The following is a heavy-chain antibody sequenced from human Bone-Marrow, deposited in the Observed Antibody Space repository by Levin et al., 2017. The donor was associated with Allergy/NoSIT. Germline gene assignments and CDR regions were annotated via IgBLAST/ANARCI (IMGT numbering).Heavy chain of an antibody. CDR3: ARQGGFYGDSDY. CDR2: IYYSGST. CDR1: GGSISSYY. D-gene: IGHD4-17*01. Sequence: PSETLSLTCTVSGGSISSYYWSWIRQPPGKGLEWIGYIYYSGSTNYNPSLKSRVTISVDTSKNQFSLKLSSVTAADTAVYYCARQGGFYGDSDYWGQGTLVTVSS. J-gene: IGHJ4*02. V-gene: IGHV4-59*01.